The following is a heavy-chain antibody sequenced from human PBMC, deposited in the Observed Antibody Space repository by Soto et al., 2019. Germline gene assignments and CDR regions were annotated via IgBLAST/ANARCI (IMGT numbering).Heavy chain of an antibody. J-gene: IGHJ4*02. CDR1: GASISGSKW. CDR3: ANKGGTYCCY. Sequence: QVQLQESGPGLVKPSGTLSLTCAVSGASISGSKWWTWVRQSPEKGLEWIGEISPSGNSNYNPSLKGRVPISVDKSKHQFSLQLTSVPAADTASYYCANKGGTYCCYWGQGTLVTVSS. D-gene: IGHD2-21*02. V-gene: IGHV4-4*02. CDR2: ISPSGNS.